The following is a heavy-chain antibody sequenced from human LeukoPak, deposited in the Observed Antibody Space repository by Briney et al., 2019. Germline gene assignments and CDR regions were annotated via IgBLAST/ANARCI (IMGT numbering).Heavy chain of an antibody. D-gene: IGHD6-6*01. CDR2: IYHSGST. J-gene: IGHJ4*02. Sequence: SETLSPTCTVSGYSISSGYYWGWIRQPPGKGLEWIGSIYHSGSTYYNPSLKSRVTISVDTSKNQFSLKLSSVTAADTAVYYCARGEYSSSAGDYWGQGTLVTVSS. CDR3: ARGEYSSSAGDY. CDR1: GYSISSGYY. V-gene: IGHV4-38-2*02.